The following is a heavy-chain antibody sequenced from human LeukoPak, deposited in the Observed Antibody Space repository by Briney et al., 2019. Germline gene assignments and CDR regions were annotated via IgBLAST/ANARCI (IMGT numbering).Heavy chain of an antibody. CDR1: GGSISSGSYY. CDR3: ASRSPYSNGWYFHY. CDR2: IYTSGST. J-gene: IGHJ4*02. D-gene: IGHD6-19*01. Sequence: SETLSLTCTVSGGSISSGSYYWSWIRQPAGKGLEWIGRIYTSGSTNYNPSLKSRVTILVDTSKNQFSLKLSSVTAADTAVYYCASRSPYSNGWYFHYWGQGTLVTVSS. V-gene: IGHV4-61*02.